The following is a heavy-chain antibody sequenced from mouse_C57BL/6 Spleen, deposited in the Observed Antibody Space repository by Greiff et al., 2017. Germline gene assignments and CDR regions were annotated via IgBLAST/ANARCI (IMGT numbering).Heavy chain of an antibody. CDR3: ARSRYYGSIFAY. Sequence: EVQRVESGGGLVQPGGSLSLSCAASGFTFTDYYMSWVRQPPGKALEWLGFIRNKANGYTTAYSASVKGRFTISRDNSQSILYLQMNALRAEDSATYYCARSRYYGSIFAYWGQGTLVTVSA. V-gene: IGHV7-3*01. CDR1: GFTFTDYY. CDR2: IRNKANGYTT. D-gene: IGHD1-1*01. J-gene: IGHJ3*01.